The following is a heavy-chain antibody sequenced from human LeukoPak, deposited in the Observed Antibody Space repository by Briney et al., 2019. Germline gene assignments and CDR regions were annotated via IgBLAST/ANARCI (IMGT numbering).Heavy chain of an antibody. V-gene: IGHV4-38-2*02. CDR2: IYHSGRT. CDR3: ARRYLPATRFDY. Sequence: SETLSLTCTVSGYSISSGYYWGWIRQPPGKGLEWIGSIYHSGRTFYNPSLKSRVTISVDTSKNQFSLKLTSVTAADTAVYYCARRYLPATRFDYWGQGTLVTVSS. J-gene: IGHJ4*02. CDR1: GYSISSGYY. D-gene: IGHD5-24*01.